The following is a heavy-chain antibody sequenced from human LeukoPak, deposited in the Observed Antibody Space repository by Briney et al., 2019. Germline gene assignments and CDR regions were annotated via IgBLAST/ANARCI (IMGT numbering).Heavy chain of an antibody. CDR2: ISYDGSNK. J-gene: IGHJ4*02. Sequence: QTGGSLGLSCAASGFTFSSYAMHWVRQAPGKGLEWVAVISYDGSNKYYADSVKGRFTISRDNSKNTLYLQMNSLRAEDTAVYYCARDLFYSNDYWGQGTLVTVSS. CDR3: ARDLFYSNDY. CDR1: GFTFSSYA. V-gene: IGHV3-30-3*01. D-gene: IGHD4-11*01.